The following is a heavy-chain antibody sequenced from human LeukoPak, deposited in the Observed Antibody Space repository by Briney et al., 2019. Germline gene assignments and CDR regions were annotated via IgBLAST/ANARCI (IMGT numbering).Heavy chain of an antibody. CDR3: ARDGLSGDQAIDAFDI. CDR1: GFTFKSYE. CDR2: IRSSGSNM. D-gene: IGHD1-26*01. J-gene: IGHJ3*02. V-gene: IGHV3-48*03. Sequence: GGSLRLSCAASGFTFKSYEMSWVRQAPGKGLEWIAYIRSSGSNMYYADSVRGRFSISRDNAKDSLYLQMNSLRAEDTAIYYCARDGLSGDQAIDAFDIWGQGTMVTVSS.